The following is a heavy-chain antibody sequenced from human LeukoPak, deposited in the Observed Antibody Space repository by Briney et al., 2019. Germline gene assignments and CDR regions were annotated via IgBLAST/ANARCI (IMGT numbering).Heavy chain of an antibody. CDR2: IIPIFGTA. CDR3: ARDYYDSSGYPTARWFDP. D-gene: IGHD3-22*01. J-gene: IGHJ5*02. V-gene: IGHV1-69*13. CDR1: GGTFSSYA. Sequence: ASVKVSCKASGGTFSSYAISWVRQAPGQGLEWMGGIIPIFGTANYAQKFQGRVTITADESTSTAYMELSSLRSEDTAVYYCARDYYDSSGYPTARWFDPWGQGTLVTVSS.